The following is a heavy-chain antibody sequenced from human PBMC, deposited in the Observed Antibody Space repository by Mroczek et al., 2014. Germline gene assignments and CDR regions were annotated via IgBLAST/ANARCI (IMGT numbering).Heavy chain of an antibody. CDR2: MNPNSGNT. CDR3: ATRGLRGNQLLSWVAQRNDAFDI. J-gene: IGHJ3*02. D-gene: IGHD2-2*01. Sequence: QVQLVQSGAEVKKPGASVKVSCKASGYTFTSYDINWVRQATGQGLEWMGWMNPNSGNTGYAQKFQGRVTMTRNTSISTAYMELSSLRSEDTAVYYCATRGLRGNQLLSWVAQRNDAFDIWGQGTMVTVSS. CDR1: GYTFTSYD. V-gene: IGHV1-8*01.